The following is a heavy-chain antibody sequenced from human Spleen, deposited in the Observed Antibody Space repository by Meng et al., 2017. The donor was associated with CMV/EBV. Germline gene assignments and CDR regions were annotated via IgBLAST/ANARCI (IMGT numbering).Heavy chain of an antibody. J-gene: IGHJ6*02. CDR1: GFTFSSYE. CDR2: ISSSGTTI. V-gene: IGHV3-48*03. Sequence: GASLKISCSASGFTFSSYEMNWVRQAPGKGLEWVSYISSSGTTIYYADSVKGRFTISRDNAENSLYLQLTNLRAEDTAVYYCARDRGTFYGSGRHYNYYGMDVWGQGTTVTVSS. D-gene: IGHD3-10*01. CDR3: ARDRGTFYGSGRHYNYYGMDV.